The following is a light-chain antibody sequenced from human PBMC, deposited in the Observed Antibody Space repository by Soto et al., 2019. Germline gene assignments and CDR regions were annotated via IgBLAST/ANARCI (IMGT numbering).Light chain of an antibody. J-gene: IGLJ1*01. CDR1: SGDVGSYSH. CDR3: CSYALSSSYV. V-gene: IGLV2-23*01. Sequence: QSALTQPASVSGSPGQSITIACTGKSGDVGSYSHVSWYQQHPGKAPRLIIYEGSKRPSGVSHRFSASRSDKTASLTISGLQAEDEAAYYCCSYALSSSYVFGTGTKVTVL. CDR2: EGS.